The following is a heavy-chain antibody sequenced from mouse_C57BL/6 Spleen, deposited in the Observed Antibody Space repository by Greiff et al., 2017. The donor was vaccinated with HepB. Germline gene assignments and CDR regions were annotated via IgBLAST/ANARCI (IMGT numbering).Heavy chain of an antibody. V-gene: IGHV5-17*01. CDR2: ISSGSSTI. CDR1: GFTFSDYG. D-gene: IGHD1-1*01. J-gene: IGHJ4*01. CDR3: ARAYYYGSSYHYYAMDY. Sequence: EVMLVESGGGLVKPGGSLKLSCAASGFTFSDYGMHWVRQAPEKGLEWVAYISSGSSTIYYADTVKGRFTISRDNVKNTLFLQMTSLRSEDTAMYYCARAYYYGSSYHYYAMDYWGQGTSVTVSS.